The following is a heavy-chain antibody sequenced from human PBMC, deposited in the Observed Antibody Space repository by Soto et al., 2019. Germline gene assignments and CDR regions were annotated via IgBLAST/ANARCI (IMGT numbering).Heavy chain of an antibody. CDR2: IYYSGST. Sequence: QVQLQESGPGLVKPSQTLSLTCTVSGGSISSGGYYWSWIRQHPGKGLEWIGYIYYSGSTYYNPSIKSRVTISVDTSKNQFSLKLSSVTAADTAVYYCARWDFNYDILTGYYKVSWFDPWGQGTLVTVSS. D-gene: IGHD3-9*01. CDR3: ARWDFNYDILTGYYKVSWFDP. J-gene: IGHJ5*02. V-gene: IGHV4-31*03. CDR1: GGSISSGGYY.